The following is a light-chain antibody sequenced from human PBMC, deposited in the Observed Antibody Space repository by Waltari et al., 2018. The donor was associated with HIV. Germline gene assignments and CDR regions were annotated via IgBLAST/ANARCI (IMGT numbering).Light chain of an antibody. V-gene: IGKV1-6*01. Sequence: AIQLTQSPSSLSAYVGDRVTIICRASQDITNDLSWYQQKPGKAPTALISSASTLQSGVPARFSGSGSGTIFNLTISSLQSEDAASYYCLQGRSFPRTFGQGTNVEIK. CDR1: QDITND. CDR2: SAS. J-gene: IGKJ1*01. CDR3: LQGRSFPRT.